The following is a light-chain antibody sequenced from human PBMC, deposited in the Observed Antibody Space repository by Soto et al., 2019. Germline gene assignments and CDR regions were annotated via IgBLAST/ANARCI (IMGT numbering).Light chain of an antibody. J-gene: IGKJ4*01. CDR1: QDIRSS. Sequence: DIQLTHSPSFLSASVGDRLTITCRASQDIRSSLAWYQQKPGKAPNLLIYTVSTLQSGVPSRFSGSRSGTEFTLTSSSLQPVDFATYYCQQFNSSPFTFGGGTKVEI. V-gene: IGKV1-9*01. CDR3: QQFNSSPFT. CDR2: TVS.